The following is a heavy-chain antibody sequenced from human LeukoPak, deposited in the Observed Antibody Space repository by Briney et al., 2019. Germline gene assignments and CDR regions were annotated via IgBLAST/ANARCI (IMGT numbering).Heavy chain of an antibody. D-gene: IGHD3-22*01. V-gene: IGHV4-59*12. CDR2: IYYSGST. J-gene: IGHJ4*02. Sequence: SETLSLTCTVSGGSISSYYWSWIRQPPGKGLEWIGYIYYSGSTNYNPSLKSRVTISVDTSKNQFSLKLSSVTAADTAVYYCASSGTYDSSGYYGFDYWGQGTLVTVSS. CDR3: ASSGTYDSSGYYGFDY. CDR1: GGSISSYY.